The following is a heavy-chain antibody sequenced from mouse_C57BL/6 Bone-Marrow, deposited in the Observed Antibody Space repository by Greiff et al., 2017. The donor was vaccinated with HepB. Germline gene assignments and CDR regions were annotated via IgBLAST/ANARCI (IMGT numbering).Heavy chain of an antibody. J-gene: IGHJ4*01. CDR3: ARGTTVVATRYYAMDY. CDR2: ISYDGSN. CDR1: GYSITSGYY. D-gene: IGHD1-1*01. Sequence: EVKLEESGPGLVKPSQSLSLTCSVTGYSITSGYYWNWIRQFPGNKLEWMGYISYDGSNNYNPSLKNRISITRDTSKNQFFLKLNSVTTEDTATYYCARGTTVVATRYYAMDYWGQGTSVTVSS. V-gene: IGHV3-6*01.